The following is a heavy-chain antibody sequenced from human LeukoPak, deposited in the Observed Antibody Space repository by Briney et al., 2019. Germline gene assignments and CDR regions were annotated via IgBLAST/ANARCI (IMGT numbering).Heavy chain of an antibody. CDR3: VKESGSSTPFFGAFDI. J-gene: IGHJ3*02. D-gene: IGHD2-2*01. Sequence: GGSLRLSCAASGFTFSSYAMSWVRQAPGKGLEWVSAISGSGGSTYYADSVKGRFTISRDNSKNTLYLQMNSLRAEDTAVYYCVKESGSSTPFFGAFDIWGQGTMVTVSS. CDR2: ISGSGGST. CDR1: GFTFSSYA. V-gene: IGHV3-23*01.